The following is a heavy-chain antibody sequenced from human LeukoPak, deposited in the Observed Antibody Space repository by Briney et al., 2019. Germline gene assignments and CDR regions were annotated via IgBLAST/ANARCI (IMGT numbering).Heavy chain of an antibody. CDR1: GFALSSTA. D-gene: IGHD2-2*01. V-gene: IGHV3-23*01. J-gene: IGHJ4*02. CDR2: IAISDGKT. Sequence: GGSLRLSCAASGFALSSTAMSWVRQAPGKGLEWVSTIAISDGKTYYADSVKGRFSISRDNSKNTLYLQMNSLRAEDTAVYYCARDGIYCSSTSCYFDYWGQGTLVTVSS. CDR3: ARDGIYCSSTSCYFDY.